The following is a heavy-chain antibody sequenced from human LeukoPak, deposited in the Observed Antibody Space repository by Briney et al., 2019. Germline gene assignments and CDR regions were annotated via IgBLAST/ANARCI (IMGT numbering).Heavy chain of an antibody. CDR1: GFTFSSYS. J-gene: IGHJ5*02. CDR2: ISSSSSYK. Sequence: GGSLRLSCAASGFTFSSYSMNWVRQAPGKGLEWVSSISSSSSYKYYADSVKGRFTIARDNAKNSLYLQMNSLRAEDTAVYYCARGAVDIVVVPAAIGWFNPWGQGTLVTVSS. V-gene: IGHV3-21*01. CDR3: ARGAVDIVVVPAAIGWFNP. D-gene: IGHD2-2*03.